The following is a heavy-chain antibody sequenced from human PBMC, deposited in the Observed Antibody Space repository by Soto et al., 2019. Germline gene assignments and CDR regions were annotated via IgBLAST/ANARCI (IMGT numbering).Heavy chain of an antibody. J-gene: IGHJ4*02. Sequence: ASVKVSCKASGSTFTKYYVLWVRQAPGQGLEWVGRINPNTGGTNYAQKFQDRVTMTRDTSITTAYMELSRLRSDDTAVYYCARQLAYCGGDCYTEPIDYWGQGTQVTV. CDR1: GSTFTKYY. D-gene: IGHD2-21*02. V-gene: IGHV1-2*06. CDR2: INPNTGGT. CDR3: ARQLAYCGGDCYTEPIDY.